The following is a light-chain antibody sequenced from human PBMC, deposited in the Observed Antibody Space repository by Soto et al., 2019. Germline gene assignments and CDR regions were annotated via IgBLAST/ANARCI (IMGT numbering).Light chain of an antibody. CDR3: QQYNSYSRT. Sequence: DIQMTQSPSTLSASVGDRVTITCRASQSVSSWLAWYQQKPGKAPKLLMYKASSLQSGVPSRFSGSGSGTEFTLTISSLQPDDFATYYCQQYNSYSRTFGQGTKLEI. V-gene: IGKV1-5*03. CDR1: QSVSSW. J-gene: IGKJ2*01. CDR2: KAS.